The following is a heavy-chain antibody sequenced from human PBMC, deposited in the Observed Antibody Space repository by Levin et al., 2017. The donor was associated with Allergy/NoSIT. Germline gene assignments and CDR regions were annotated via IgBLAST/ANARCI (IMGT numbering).Heavy chain of an antibody. CDR2: ISYDGSNK. CDR1: GFTFSSYA. J-gene: IGHJ4*02. CDR3: ARDREVRGVIRKGAKGPTKYFDY. D-gene: IGHD3-10*01. Sequence: GGSLRLSCAASGFTFSSYAMHWVRQAPGKGLEWVAVISYDGSNKYYADSVKGRFTISRDNSKNTLYLQMNSLRAEDTAVYYCARDREVRGVIRKGAKGPTKYFDYWGQGTLVTVSS. V-gene: IGHV3-30-3*01.